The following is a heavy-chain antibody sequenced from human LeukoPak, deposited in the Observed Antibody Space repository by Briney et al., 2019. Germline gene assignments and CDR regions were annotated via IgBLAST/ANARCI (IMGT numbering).Heavy chain of an antibody. Sequence: GESLEISCKGSGYRFTSYWSGCVRQMPGKGLEWRGIIYRDDSDTSYTPSFQGQVTISADKSISTAYLQWSSLKASDTAMYYCARPPIPAEDRGFWFDHWGQGTLVTVSS. D-gene: IGHD3-22*01. CDR3: ARPPIPAEDRGFWFDH. CDR1: GYRFTSYW. V-gene: IGHV5-51*01. CDR2: IYRDDSDT. J-gene: IGHJ5*02.